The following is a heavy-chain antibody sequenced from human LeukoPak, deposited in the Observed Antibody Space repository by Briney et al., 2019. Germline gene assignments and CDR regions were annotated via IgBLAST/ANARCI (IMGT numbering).Heavy chain of an antibody. D-gene: IGHD3-9*01. CDR2: IYYSGST. CDR1: GGSISSSSYY. CDR3: ARQGRPRFDWLLRAFDP. V-gene: IGHV4-39*01. J-gene: IGHJ5*02. Sequence: PSETLSLTCTVSGGSISSSSYYWGWIRQPPGKGLEWIGSIYYSGSTYYNPSLKSRVTISVDTSKNQFSLKLSSVTAADTAVYYCARQGRPRFDWLLRAFDPWGQEPWSPSPQ.